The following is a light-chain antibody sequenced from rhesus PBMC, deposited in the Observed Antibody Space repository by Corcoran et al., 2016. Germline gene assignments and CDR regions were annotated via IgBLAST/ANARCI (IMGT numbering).Light chain of an antibody. V-gene: IGKV3-17*03. CDR2: RTS. CDR3: QQGNSFPPT. CDR1: SSVSTT. Sequence: EIVLTQSPTSMAVSQGERVTISCTASSSVSTTYLHWYHQKPGVPPRLRVYRTSSLASGVPARFSVSGSGTAYTFAISSVEAEDAANYYCQQGNSFPPTFGQGTKVEIK. J-gene: IGKJ1*01.